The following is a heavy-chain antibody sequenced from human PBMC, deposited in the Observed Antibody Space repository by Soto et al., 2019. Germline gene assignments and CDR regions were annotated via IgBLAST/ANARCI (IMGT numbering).Heavy chain of an antibody. CDR2: IYHSGGT. CDR1: GDSISSGGYS. V-gene: IGHV4-30-2*01. CDR3: ARDSRSGYYLDY. D-gene: IGHD3-22*01. Sequence: QLQLQESCSGLVKPSQTLSLTCAVSGDSISSGGYSWNWIRQPPGKGLEWIGYIYHSGGTDYNPSLKSRVTITVDSSNNQFSLKLSSVTAADTAVYYCARDSRSGYYLDYWSQGTLVTVSS. J-gene: IGHJ4*02.